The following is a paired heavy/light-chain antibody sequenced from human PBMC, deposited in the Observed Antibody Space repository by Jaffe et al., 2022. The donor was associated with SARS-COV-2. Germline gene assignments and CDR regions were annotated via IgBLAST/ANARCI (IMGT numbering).Heavy chain of an antibody. CDR3: ARAFPHFYGDKDSPWYGAFDL. CDR2: FSSTGTT. CDR1: VASMNSYY. Sequence: QLRESGPGLVKPSETLSLTCAVSVASMNSYYWSWIRQSPERGLEWIGYFSSTGTTKYNPSLKTRITILLDTSNNEFSLKLNSVTTADTALYYCARAFPHFYGDKDSPWYGAFDLWGQGILVTVSS. J-gene: IGHJ3*01. V-gene: IGHV4-59*01. D-gene: IGHD3-10*01.
Light chain of an antibody. V-gene: IGKV4-1*01. CDR3: QQYYDPLPA. CDR2: WAS. J-gene: IGKJ1*01. CDR1: RTLLYSSNKKNY. Sequence: DIVMTQSPESLTVSLGERATINCKSSRTLLYSSNKKNYLAWYQHKSGQPPKLLIYWASTRESGVPDRFSGSGSGTDFTLTISSLQAEDVAVYYCQQYYDPLPAFGQGTKVEIK.